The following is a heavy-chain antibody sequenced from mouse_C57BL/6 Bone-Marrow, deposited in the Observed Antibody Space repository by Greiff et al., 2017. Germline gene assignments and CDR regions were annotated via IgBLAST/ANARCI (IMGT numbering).Heavy chain of an antibody. J-gene: IGHJ2*01. CDR2: IWTGGGT. Sequence: VMLVESGPGLVAPSQSLSITCTVSGFSLTSYAISWVRQPPGKGLEWLGVIWTGGGTNYNSALKSSLSISKDNSKSQVFFKMNSLQTDDTARYYCARMRGGFDYWGQGTTLTVSS. CDR1: GFSLTSYA. CDR3: ARMRGGFDY. V-gene: IGHV2-9-1*01.